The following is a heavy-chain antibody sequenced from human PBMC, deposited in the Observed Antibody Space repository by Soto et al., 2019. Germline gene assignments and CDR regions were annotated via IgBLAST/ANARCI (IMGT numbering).Heavy chain of an antibody. V-gene: IGHV1-69*13. CDR2: IIPIFGTA. CDR1: GYTFTSYG. D-gene: IGHD4-4*01. Sequence: SSVKVSCKASGYTFTSYGISWVRQAPGQGLEWMGGIIPIFGTANYAQKFQGRVTITADESTSTAYMELSSLRSEDTAVYYCAREGNSNYVGYYYYGMDVWGQATTVTVSS. J-gene: IGHJ6*02. CDR3: AREGNSNYVGYYYYGMDV.